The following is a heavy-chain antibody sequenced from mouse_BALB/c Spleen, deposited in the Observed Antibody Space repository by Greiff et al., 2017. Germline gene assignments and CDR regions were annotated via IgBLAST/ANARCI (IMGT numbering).Heavy chain of an antibody. CDR3: ARSYYGNSCAY. Sequence: VQLQQPGAELVKPGASVKLSCKASGYTFTSYWMHWVKQRPGQGLEWIGEIDPSDSYTNYNQKFKGKATLTVDKSSSTAYMQLSSLTSEDSAVYYCARSYYGNSCAYWGQGTLVTVSA. D-gene: IGHD2-10*01. J-gene: IGHJ3*01. V-gene: IGHV1-69*02. CDR2: IDPSDSYT. CDR1: GYTFTSYW.